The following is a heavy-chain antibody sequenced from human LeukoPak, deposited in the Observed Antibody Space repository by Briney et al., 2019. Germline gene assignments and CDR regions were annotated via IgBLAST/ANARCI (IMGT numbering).Heavy chain of an antibody. CDR3: ARDRTNDYGNDVGAFDI. Sequence: GGSLRLSCAASGFTFSNDWMSWVRQAPGKGLEWVANIKGDGREKYYVDSVNGRFTISRDNAKTSLYLQMNSLRAEDTAVYHCARDRTNDYGNDVGAFDIWGQGTMVTVSS. D-gene: IGHD4-11*01. V-gene: IGHV3-7*01. J-gene: IGHJ3*02. CDR2: IKGDGREK. CDR1: GFTFSNDW.